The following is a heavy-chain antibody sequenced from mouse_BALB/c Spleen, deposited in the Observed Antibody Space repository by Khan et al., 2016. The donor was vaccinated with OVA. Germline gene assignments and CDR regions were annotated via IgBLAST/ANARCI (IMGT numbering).Heavy chain of an antibody. CDR2: ISPSSGRT. V-gene: IGHV1S81*02. J-gene: IGHJ3*01. CDR3: AREVPFVY. Sequence: QVQLQQPGAELVKPGASVKLSCKASGYTFANYWIHWLKQRPGHGLEWIGEISPSSGRTSYNARFKTKATLTVDKSSSTAYLQLSSLTSEDSAVYYGAREVPFVYWGQGTLVTISA. CDR1: GYTFANYW.